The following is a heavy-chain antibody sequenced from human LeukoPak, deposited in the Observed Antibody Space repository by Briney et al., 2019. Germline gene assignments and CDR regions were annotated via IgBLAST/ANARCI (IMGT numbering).Heavy chain of an antibody. V-gene: IGHV1-46*01. CDR3: ARDAGMGYNWNFIDY. CDR1: GYTFTSYY. D-gene: IGHD1-1*01. Sequence: ASVKVSCKASGYTFTSYYMHWVRQAPGQGLEWMGIINPSGGSTSYAQKFQGRVTMTRGTSTSTVYMELSSLRSEDTAVYYCARDAGMGYNWNFIDYWGQGTLVTVSS. J-gene: IGHJ4*02. CDR2: INPSGGST.